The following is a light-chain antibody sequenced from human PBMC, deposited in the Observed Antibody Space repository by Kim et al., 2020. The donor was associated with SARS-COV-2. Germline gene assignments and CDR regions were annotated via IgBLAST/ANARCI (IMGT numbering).Light chain of an antibody. CDR2: DAS. Sequence: DIQMTQSPSTLSASVGDAVTITCRASQSISTWLAWYQQKPGKVPNLLIYDASSLGSGVPSRFSGSGSGTEFTLTISSLQPDDFAAYYCQQYNTYPVTFGGGNKVDIK. J-gene: IGKJ4*01. V-gene: IGKV1-5*01. CDR1: QSISTW. CDR3: QQYNTYPVT.